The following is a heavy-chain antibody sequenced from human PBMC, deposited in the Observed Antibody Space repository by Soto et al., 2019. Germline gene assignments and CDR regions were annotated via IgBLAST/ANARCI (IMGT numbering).Heavy chain of an antibody. V-gene: IGHV4-39*07. CDR3: ARLGSIAADDFDY. D-gene: IGHD6-25*01. Sequence: SETLSLTCTVSGGSISSSSYYWGWIRQPPGKGLEWIGNIYYSGSTYYNPSLKSRVTISVDTSKNQLYLKLSTVTAADSAVYYCARLGSIAADDFDYWGQGTLVTVSS. J-gene: IGHJ4*02. CDR1: GGSISSSSYY. CDR2: IYYSGST.